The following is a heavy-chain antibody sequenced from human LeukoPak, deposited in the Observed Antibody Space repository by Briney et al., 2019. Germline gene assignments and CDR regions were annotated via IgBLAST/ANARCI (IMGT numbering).Heavy chain of an antibody. Sequence: PGGSLRLSCAASGFTFSSYAMSWVRQAPGKGLEWVSAISGSGGSTYYADSVKGRFTISRDNSKNTLYLQMNSLRAEDTAVYYCAKDRAELRFLEWLKGYDYWGQGTLVTVSS. CDR3: AKDRAELRFLEWLKGYDY. V-gene: IGHV3-23*01. CDR2: ISGSGGST. CDR1: GFTFSSYA. J-gene: IGHJ4*02. D-gene: IGHD3-3*01.